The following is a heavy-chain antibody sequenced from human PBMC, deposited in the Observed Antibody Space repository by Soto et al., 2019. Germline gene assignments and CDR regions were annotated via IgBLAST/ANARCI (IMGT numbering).Heavy chain of an antibody. V-gene: IGHV3-64D*06. D-gene: IGHD3-10*01. CDR2: ISSNGGST. Sequence: SLRLSCSASGFTFSSYAMHWVRQAPGKGLEYVSAISSNGGSTYYADSVKGRFTISRDNSKNTLYLQMSSLRAEDTAVYYCVKDVYGSGSYYNPLNYGMDVWGQGTTVTVSS. J-gene: IGHJ6*02. CDR3: VKDVYGSGSYYNPLNYGMDV. CDR1: GFTFSSYA.